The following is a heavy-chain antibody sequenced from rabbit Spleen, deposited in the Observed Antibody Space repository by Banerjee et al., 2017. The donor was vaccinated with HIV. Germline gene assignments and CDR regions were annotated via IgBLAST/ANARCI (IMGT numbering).Heavy chain of an antibody. D-gene: IGHD8-1*01. Sequence: QQLVESGGDLVKPGASLTLTCTASGVSFSSNYYMCWVRQAPGKGLEWIACIDTGSSGFTYFASWAKGRFTCSKTSSTTVTLQMTSLTAADTATYFCARDTGSSFSSYGMDLWGQGTLVTVS. CDR1: GVSFSSNYY. V-gene: IGHV1S40*01. CDR3: ARDTGSSFSSYGMDL. J-gene: IGHJ6*01. CDR2: IDTGSSGFT.